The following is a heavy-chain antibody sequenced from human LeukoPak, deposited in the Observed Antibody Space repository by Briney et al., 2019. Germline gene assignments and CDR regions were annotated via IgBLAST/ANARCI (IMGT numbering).Heavy chain of an antibody. D-gene: IGHD3-10*02. J-gene: IGHJ6*04. CDR2: ISSSGSTI. Sequence: GGSLRLSCAASGFTFSSYSMNWVRQAPGKGLEWASYISSSGSTIYYADSVKGPFTISRDNAKNSLYLQMNSLRAEDTAVYYCAELGITMIGGVWGKGTTVTISS. CDR3: AELGITMIGGV. CDR1: GFTFSSYS. V-gene: IGHV3-48*04.